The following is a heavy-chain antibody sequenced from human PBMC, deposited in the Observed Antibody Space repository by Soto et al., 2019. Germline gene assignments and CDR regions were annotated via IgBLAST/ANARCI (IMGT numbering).Heavy chain of an antibody. D-gene: IGHD2-15*01. CDR3: ARDRGRGVVCFGTCYSSYFDP. CDR2: IKEDGSAK. V-gene: IGHV3-7*01. J-gene: IGHJ5*02. Sequence: EVQLVESGGGLVQPGGSLRLSCAASGFTFSTYWMSWVRQAPGKGLEWVANIKEDGSAKSYVDSVKGRFTISRDNAKNSLYLQMNSLRAEDTAVYHCARDRGRGVVCFGTCYSSYFDPWGQGTLVTVSS. CDR1: GFTFSTYW.